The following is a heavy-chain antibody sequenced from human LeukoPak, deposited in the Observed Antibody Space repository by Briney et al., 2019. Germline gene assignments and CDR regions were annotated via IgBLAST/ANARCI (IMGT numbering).Heavy chain of an antibody. CDR2: IRYDGNNK. Sequence: GGSLRLSCTASGFTFSSTGMHWVRQAPGKGLVWVSYIRYDGNNKYYGDSVKGQLTVSRDNSKNTLYLQMNSLRVEDTAVYYCARTYNPDYWGQGTLVTVSS. D-gene: IGHD1-14*01. J-gene: IGHJ4*02. CDR3: ARTYNPDY. CDR1: GFTFSSTG. V-gene: IGHV3-30*02.